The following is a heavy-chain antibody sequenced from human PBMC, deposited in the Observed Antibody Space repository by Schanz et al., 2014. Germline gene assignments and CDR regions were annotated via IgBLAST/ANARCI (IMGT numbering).Heavy chain of an antibody. CDR3: ARGFDFWDR. D-gene: IGHD3-3*01. V-gene: IGHV1-18*01. Sequence: QVQLVQSGAEVKKPGASVRVSCKVSGYAFTTYGISWVRQAPGQGPEFMGWISTFRNEDTNSAQRFQGRLTMTTDTSTSTACMELRSLRSDDTAVYYCARGFDFWDRWGQGTLVTVSS. CDR2: ISTFRNEDT. CDR1: GYAFTTYG. J-gene: IGHJ4*02.